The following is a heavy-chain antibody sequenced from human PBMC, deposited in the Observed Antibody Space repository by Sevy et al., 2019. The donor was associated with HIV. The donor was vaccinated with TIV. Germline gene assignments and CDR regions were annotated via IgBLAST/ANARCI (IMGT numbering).Heavy chain of an antibody. J-gene: IGHJ4*02. D-gene: IGHD2-15*01. CDR3: ATTREYYQVKSGYFDY. Sequence: ASVKVSCKVSGYTLTQLSMHWVRQAPGKGLEWMGSCDPEDGERTYAQTFQGRITMTEDTSTDTAYMDLSSLKSDDTAVYYCATTREYYQVKSGYFDYWGQGALVTVSS. CDR1: GYTLTQLS. CDR2: CDPEDGER. V-gene: IGHV1-24*01.